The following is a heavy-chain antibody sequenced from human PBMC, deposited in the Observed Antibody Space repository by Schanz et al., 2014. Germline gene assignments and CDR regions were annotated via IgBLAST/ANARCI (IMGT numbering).Heavy chain of an antibody. V-gene: IGHV3-23*01. D-gene: IGHD1-1*01. Sequence: EVHLLESGGGLVPPGGSLRLSCAASGLIFSNYVMSWVRQAPGKGLEWVSTIGTSGGTNYAESVKGRFTISRDNSKNTLYLQMNSLRAEDTAVYFCAKIERNEDWGQGTLVTVSS. J-gene: IGHJ4*02. CDR3: AKIERNED. CDR2: IGTSGGT. CDR1: GLIFSNYV.